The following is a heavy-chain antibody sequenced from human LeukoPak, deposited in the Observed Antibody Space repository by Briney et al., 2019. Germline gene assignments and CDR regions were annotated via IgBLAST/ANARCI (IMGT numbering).Heavy chain of an antibody. CDR1: GFTFSSYG. CDR3: ARGITMVRGVFDY. Sequence: GSLRLSCAASGFTFSSYGMHWVRQAPGKGLEWVAVISYDGSNKYYADSVKGRFTISRDNSKNTLYLQMNSLRAEDTAVYYCARGITMVRGVFDYWGQGTLVTVSS. CDR2: ISYDGSNK. J-gene: IGHJ4*02. V-gene: IGHV3-30*03. D-gene: IGHD3-10*01.